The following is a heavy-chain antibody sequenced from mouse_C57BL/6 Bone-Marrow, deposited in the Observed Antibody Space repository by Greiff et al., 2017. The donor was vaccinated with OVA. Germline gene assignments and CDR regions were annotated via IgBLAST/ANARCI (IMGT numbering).Heavy chain of an antibody. Sequence: VQLQQSGPVLVKPGASVKMSCKASGYTFTDYYMNWVKQSHGKSLEWIGVINPYNGGTSYNQKFKGKATLTVDKSSSTAYMELNSLTSEDSAVYYCATSGTKAFFDDWGQGTTLTVSS. CDR2: INPYNGGT. CDR3: ATSGTKAFFDD. D-gene: IGHD4-1*01. V-gene: IGHV1-19*01. CDR1: GYTFTDYY. J-gene: IGHJ2*01.